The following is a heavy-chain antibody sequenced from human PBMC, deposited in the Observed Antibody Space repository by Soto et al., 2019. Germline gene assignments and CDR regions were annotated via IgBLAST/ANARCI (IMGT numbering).Heavy chain of an antibody. J-gene: IGHJ6*02. V-gene: IGHV3-48*02. CDR1: GFTFSSCS. Sequence: GGSLRLSCAASGFTFSSCSMNWVRQAPGKGLEWVSYISSGSSTIYYADSVKGRFTISRDNAKNSLYLQMNSLRDEDTAVYYCARDTEGPRIYDMDGWGQGTTVTVSS. CDR2: ISSGSSTI. D-gene: IGHD4-4*01. CDR3: ARDTEGPRIYDMDG.